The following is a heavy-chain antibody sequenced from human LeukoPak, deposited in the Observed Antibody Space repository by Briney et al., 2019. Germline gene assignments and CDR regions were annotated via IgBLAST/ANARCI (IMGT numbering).Heavy chain of an antibody. J-gene: IGHJ3*02. CDR2: INPNSGGT. V-gene: IGHV1-2*06. CDR1: GYTFTTYY. D-gene: IGHD1-26*01. Sequence: ASMKVSCKASGYTFTTYYIHWVRQAPGQGLEWMGRINPNSGGTNYAQNFQGRVTMTRDTSISTAYMELSRLTSDDTAVYYCAREALSIVGATIDAFDIWGQGTMVTVSS. CDR3: AREALSIVGATIDAFDI.